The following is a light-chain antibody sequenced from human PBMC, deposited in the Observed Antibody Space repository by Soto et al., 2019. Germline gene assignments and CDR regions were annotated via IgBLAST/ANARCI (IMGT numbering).Light chain of an antibody. CDR1: QIIGKY. CDR2: AAC. V-gene: IGKV1-39*01. Sequence: DSQMTQSPSSLSASEADRVTITCRASQIIGKYLSWFQQKPVNDPKLLIYAACGLQSGVRSRFSGSGSGRDFTLTINSLQREDFATYYCQQSYTAPSITFGQGTRLEIK. J-gene: IGKJ5*01. CDR3: QQSYTAPSIT.